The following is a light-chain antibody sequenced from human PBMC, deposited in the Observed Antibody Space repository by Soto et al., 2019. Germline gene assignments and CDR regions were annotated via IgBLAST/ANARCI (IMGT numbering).Light chain of an antibody. CDR1: QGISNY. V-gene: IGKV1-27*01. Sequence: DIQMNQSPSSLSASVGDRVTINCRASQGISNYVAWYQQKPGKVPKLLIYAASTLQSGVPSRFSGSGSGTDFTLTISSLQPEDVATYYCQKYNSAPRTFGQGTKVDIK. CDR2: AAS. J-gene: IGKJ1*01. CDR3: QKYNSAPRT.